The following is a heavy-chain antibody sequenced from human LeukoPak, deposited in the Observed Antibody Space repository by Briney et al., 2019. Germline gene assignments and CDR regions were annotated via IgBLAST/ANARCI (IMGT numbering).Heavy chain of an antibody. D-gene: IGHD2-15*01. V-gene: IGHV4-34*01. CDR3: ARGRGYIRYYYYYMDV. J-gene: IGHJ6*03. CDR1: GGSFSGYY. CDR2: INHSGST. Sequence: SETLSLTCAVYGGSFSGYYWSWIRQPPGKGLEWVGEINHSGSTNYNPSLKSRVTISVDTSKNQFSLKLRSVTAADTAVYYCARGRGYIRYYYYYMDVWDKGTTVTVSS.